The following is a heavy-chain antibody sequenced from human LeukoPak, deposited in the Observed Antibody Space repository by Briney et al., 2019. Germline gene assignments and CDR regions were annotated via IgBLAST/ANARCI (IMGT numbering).Heavy chain of an antibody. CDR3: ARDLVGGTWASGY. CDR2: INPNNGGT. J-gene: IGHJ4*02. CDR1: GFTFTGYY. Sequence: ASVKVSCKASGFTFTGYYIHWVRQAPGQGLEWMGWINPNNGGTNYAQTFQDRVTMTGDMSISTAYMELSRLTSDDTAVYYCARDLVGGTWASGYWGQGTLVTVSS. D-gene: IGHD1-14*01. V-gene: IGHV1-2*02.